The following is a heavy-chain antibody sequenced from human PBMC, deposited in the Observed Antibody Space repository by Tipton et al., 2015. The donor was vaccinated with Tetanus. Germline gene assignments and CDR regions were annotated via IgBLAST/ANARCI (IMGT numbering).Heavy chain of an antibody. CDR1: GDSVSSNTDA. D-gene: IGHD3-10*01. V-gene: IGHV6-1*01. Sequence: GLVKPSQTLSLTCAISGDSVSSNTDAWNWIRQSPSRGLEWLGRTYYRSKWYNDYALSVKSRITINPDTSKNQFSLQLKSVTPEDTAMYYCVRDSGSGLDAFDVWGRGTMVTVSS. CDR3: VRDSGSGLDAFDV. J-gene: IGHJ3*01. CDR2: TYYRSKWYN.